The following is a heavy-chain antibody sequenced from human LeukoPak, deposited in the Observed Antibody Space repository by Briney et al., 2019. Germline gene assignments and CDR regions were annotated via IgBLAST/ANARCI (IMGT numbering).Heavy chain of an antibody. CDR2: ISRDGDKT. Sequence: PGGSLRLSCAVSGFSLSINSMCWVRQAPGKGLEWVSGISRDGDKTYYVDSVEGRFTISRDTSKNTLYLQMDTLRVEDTATYYCAKEEVPNDYWGHGTLVTVSS. CDR3: AKEEVPNDY. CDR1: GFSLSINS. D-gene: IGHD2-2*01. J-gene: IGHJ4*01. V-gene: IGHV3-23*01.